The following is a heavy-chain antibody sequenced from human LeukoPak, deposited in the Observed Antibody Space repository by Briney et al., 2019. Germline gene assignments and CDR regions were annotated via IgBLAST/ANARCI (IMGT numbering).Heavy chain of an antibody. CDR2: IYYSGST. CDR3: ARDTPDYYDTSGSHFDY. D-gene: IGHD3-22*01. J-gene: IGHJ4*02. CDR1: SGSINSYY. V-gene: IGHV4-59*01. Sequence: PSETLSLTCTVSSGSINSYYWSWIRQPPGKGLEWIGYIYYSGSTNYNPSLKSRVTISLDTSKNQFSLKLSSVTAADTAVYYCARDTPDYYDTSGSHFDYWGQGTLITVSS.